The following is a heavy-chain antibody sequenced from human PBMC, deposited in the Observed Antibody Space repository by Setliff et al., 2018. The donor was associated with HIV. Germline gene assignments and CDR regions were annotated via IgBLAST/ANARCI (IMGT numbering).Heavy chain of an antibody. CDR1: GFTFSDHY. V-gene: IGHV3-72*01. D-gene: IGHD4-17*01. CDR3: ARAYSDYGSNQGWFDP. J-gene: IGHJ5*02. CDR2: TRNKANSYTT. Sequence: GGSLRLSCAASGFTFSDHYMDWVRQAPGKGLEWVGRTRNKANSYTTEYAASVKGRFTISRDDSKNSLYLQMNSLKTEDTAVYYCARAYSDYGSNQGWFDPWGQGTLVTVSS.